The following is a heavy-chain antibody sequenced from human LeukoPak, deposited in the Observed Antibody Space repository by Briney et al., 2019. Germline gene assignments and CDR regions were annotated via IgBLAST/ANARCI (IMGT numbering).Heavy chain of an antibody. J-gene: IGHJ5*02. CDR1: GGSISSYY. CDR2: IYYSGST. CDR3: ASGSRSVSQYNWFDP. V-gene: IGHV4-59*05. Sequence: SETLSLTCTVSGGSISSYYWSWIRQPAGKGLEWIGSIYYSGSTYYNPSLKSRVTISVDTSKNQFSLKLSSVTAADTAVYYCASGSRSVSQYNWFDPWGQGTLVTVSS. D-gene: IGHD3-10*01.